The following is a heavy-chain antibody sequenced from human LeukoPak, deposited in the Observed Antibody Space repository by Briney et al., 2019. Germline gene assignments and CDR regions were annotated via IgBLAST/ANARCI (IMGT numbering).Heavy chain of an antibody. D-gene: IGHD6-19*01. J-gene: IGHJ4*02. V-gene: IGHV3-21*01. CDR1: GFTFSSYS. Sequence: PGGSLGLSCAASGFTFSSYSMNWVRQAPGKGLEWVSSISSSSSYIYYADSVKGRFTISRDNAKNSLYLQMNSLRAEDTAVYYCAAGYSSGWYYFDYWGQGTLVTVSS. CDR3: AAGYSSGWYYFDY. CDR2: ISSSSSYI.